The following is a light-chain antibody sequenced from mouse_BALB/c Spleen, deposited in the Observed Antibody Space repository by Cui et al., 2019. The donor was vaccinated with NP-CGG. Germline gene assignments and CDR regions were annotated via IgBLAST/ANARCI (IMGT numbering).Light chain of an antibody. J-gene: IGLJ1*01. CDR2: GTN. CDR1: TGAVTTSND. V-gene: IGLV1*01. Sequence: QAVVTQEAALTTSPGETVTLTFRSSTGAVTTSNDANWVQEEPDHLFTGLIGGTNNRAPGVPARFSGSLIGDKAALTITWTQTGDEAIYFCALWYSNHWVFGGGTKLTVL. CDR3: ALWYSNHWV.